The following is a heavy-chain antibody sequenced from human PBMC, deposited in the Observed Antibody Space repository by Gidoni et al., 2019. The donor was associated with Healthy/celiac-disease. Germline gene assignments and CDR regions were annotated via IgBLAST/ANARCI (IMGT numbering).Heavy chain of an antibody. CDR3: ARGGKQFEVEAFDI. CDR1: GFPFSSYG. J-gene: IGHJ3*02. D-gene: IGHD6-19*01. Sequence: QVQLVESGGGVVQPGRSLRLSCAAYGFPFSSYGMHGVRQAPGKGLEWVAVIWYDGSKKYDADSVKGRVTISRDNSKNTLYLQMNSLRAEDTAVYYCARGGKQFEVEAFDIWGQGTMVTVSS. CDR2: IWYDGSKK. V-gene: IGHV3-33*01.